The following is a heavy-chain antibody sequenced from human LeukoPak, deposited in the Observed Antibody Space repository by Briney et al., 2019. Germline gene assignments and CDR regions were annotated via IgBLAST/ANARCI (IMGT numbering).Heavy chain of an antibody. D-gene: IGHD3-10*01. J-gene: IGHJ3*02. CDR1: GYTFISYG. CDR3: ATDLRGSGSLDAFDI. Sequence: GASVKVSCKASGYTFISYGISWVRQAPGQGLEWMGWISAYNGNTNYAQKLQGRVTMTTDTSTSTAYMELRSLRSDDTAVYYCATDLRGSGSLDAFDIWGQGTMVTVSS. V-gene: IGHV1-18*01. CDR2: ISAYNGNT.